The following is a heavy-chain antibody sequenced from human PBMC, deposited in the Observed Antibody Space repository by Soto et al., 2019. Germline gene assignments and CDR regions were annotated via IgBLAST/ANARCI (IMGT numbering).Heavy chain of an antibody. Sequence: QVQLVQSGAAVKKPGSSVKVSCKASGGTFSSYTISWVRQAPGQGLEWMGRIIPILGIANYAQKFQGRVTITADKSTSTAYMELSSVRSEDTAVDYCAREGPSSVVVVAATVYYYYGMDVWGQGTTVTVSS. CDR2: IIPILGIA. J-gene: IGHJ6*02. CDR3: AREGPSSVVVVAATVYYYYGMDV. D-gene: IGHD2-15*01. V-gene: IGHV1-69*08. CDR1: GGTFSSYT.